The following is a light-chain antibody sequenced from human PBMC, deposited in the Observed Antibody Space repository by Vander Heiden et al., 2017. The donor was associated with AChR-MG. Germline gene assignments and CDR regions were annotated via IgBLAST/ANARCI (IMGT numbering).Light chain of an antibody. Sequence: ETVMTQSPATLSVSPGERATLSCRASQSVSSNLAWYQRKPGQAPRHLIYGTSIRATGIPARFSGSGSGTEFTLTISSLQSEDFAVYYCQQYNTWPTFGRGTKVDIK. CDR2: GTS. V-gene: IGKV3-15*01. J-gene: IGKJ3*01. CDR3: QQYNTWPT. CDR1: QSVSSN.